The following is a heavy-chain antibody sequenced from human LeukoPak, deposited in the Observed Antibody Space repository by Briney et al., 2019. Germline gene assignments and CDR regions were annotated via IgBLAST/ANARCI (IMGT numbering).Heavy chain of an antibody. J-gene: IGHJ4*02. Sequence: SETLSLTCAVYGGSFSGYYWSWIRQPPGKGLEWIGEINHSGSTNYNPSLRSRVTISVDTSKNQFSVKLSSVTAADTAVYYCARSIRGYSSGWYYFDYWGQGTLITVSS. CDR1: GGSFSGYY. D-gene: IGHD6-19*01. CDR2: INHSGST. V-gene: IGHV4-34*01. CDR3: ARSIRGYSSGWYYFDY.